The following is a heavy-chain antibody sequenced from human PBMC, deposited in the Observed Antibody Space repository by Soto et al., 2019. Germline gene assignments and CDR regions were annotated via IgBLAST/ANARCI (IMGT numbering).Heavy chain of an antibody. J-gene: IGHJ4*01. V-gene: IGHV1-46*03. CDR2: IDPSGGSP. CDR1: GYTFTNYY. CDR3: TRDTPGARWYFDY. D-gene: IGHD1-26*01. Sequence: ASVKVSFKASGYTFTNYYIHWVRQAPGQGLEWMGIIDPSGGSPTNAQKFQGRVSMTRDTSASTVYMQLSSLRSDDTAVYFCTRDTPGARWYFDYWG.